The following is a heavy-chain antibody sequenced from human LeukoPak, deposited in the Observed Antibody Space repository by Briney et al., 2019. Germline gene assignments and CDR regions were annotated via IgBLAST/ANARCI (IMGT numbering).Heavy chain of an antibody. D-gene: IGHD3-10*01. CDR1: GFTFTIYA. J-gene: IGHJ6*02. CDR3: AKDLYGSGEYYYYYYGMDV. Sequence: GGSLRLSCAASGFTFTIYAMTWVRQAPGKGLEWVSAISGSGGSTYYADSVKGRFTISRDNSKNTVHLQMNSLRAKDTAVYYCAKDLYGSGEYYYYYYGMDVWGQGTTVTVSS. V-gene: IGHV3-23*01. CDR2: ISGSGGST.